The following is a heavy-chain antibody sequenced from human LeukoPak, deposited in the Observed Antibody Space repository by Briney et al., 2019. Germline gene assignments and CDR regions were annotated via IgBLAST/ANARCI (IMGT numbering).Heavy chain of an antibody. J-gene: IGHJ6*02. Sequence: TGGSLRLPCAASGFTFSSYAMSWVRQAPGKGLERVSAISGSGGSTYYADSVKGRFTISRDNSKNTLYLQMNSLRAEDTAVYYCAKCYYDFWSGYRAYYYYGMDVWGQGTTVTVSS. CDR2: ISGSGGST. CDR1: GFTFSSYA. CDR3: AKCYYDFWSGYRAYYYYGMDV. D-gene: IGHD3-3*01. V-gene: IGHV3-23*01.